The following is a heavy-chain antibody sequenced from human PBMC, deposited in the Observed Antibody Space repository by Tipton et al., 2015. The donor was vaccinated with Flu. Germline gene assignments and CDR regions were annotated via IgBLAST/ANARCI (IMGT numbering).Heavy chain of an antibody. V-gene: IGHV5-51*01. Sequence: QLVQSGAEVKKPGESLKISCKASGYSFNNFWIGWVRQMPGKGLEWMGIIYPDDSDTRYSPSFQGQVSFSADKSVNTAYLQWSSLKASDTAIYFCVRQNCGGDCYPDYWGQGTLVTVSS. J-gene: IGHJ4*02. CDR1: GYSFNNFW. D-gene: IGHD2-21*02. CDR3: VRQNCGGDCYPDY. CDR2: IYPDDSDT.